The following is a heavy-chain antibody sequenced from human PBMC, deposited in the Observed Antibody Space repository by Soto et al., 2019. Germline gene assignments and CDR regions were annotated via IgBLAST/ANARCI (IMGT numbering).Heavy chain of an antibody. Sequence: SVKGSCKASGGTFSSYAISWGRQAPVQGLEWMGGIIPIFGTANYAQKFQGRVTITADKSTSTAYMELSSLRSEDTAVYYCARSMYCSGGSCYYYYYGMDVWGQGTTVTVYS. CDR2: IIPIFGTA. D-gene: IGHD2-15*01. CDR1: GGTFSSYA. J-gene: IGHJ6*02. V-gene: IGHV1-69*06. CDR3: ARSMYCSGGSCYYYYYGMDV.